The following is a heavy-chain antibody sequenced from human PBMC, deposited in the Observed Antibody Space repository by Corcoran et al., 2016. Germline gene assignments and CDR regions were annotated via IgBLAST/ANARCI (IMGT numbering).Heavy chain of an antibody. Sequence: QVQLVESGGGVVQPGTSLRLSCAASGFTFTSYAVHWVRQAPGKGLEWVAVISRDGRDKYHADSVKGRLTISRDNSKNTLYMQMNSLRVDDNCIYFCAKDRGIAAAGYCFDYWGQGTLVTVSS. CDR1: GFTFTSYA. CDR2: ISRDGRDK. D-gene: IGHD6-13*01. J-gene: IGHJ4*02. V-gene: IGHV3-30*18. CDR3: AKDRGIAAAGYCFDY.